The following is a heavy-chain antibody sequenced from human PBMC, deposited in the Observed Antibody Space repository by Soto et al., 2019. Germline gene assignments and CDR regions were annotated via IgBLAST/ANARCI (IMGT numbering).Heavy chain of an antibody. V-gene: IGHV4-39*02. CDR3: ARDLYSSGFFDY. CDR2: IYYSGST. Sequence: PSETLSLTCTVSGGSISSSSYYWGWIRQPPGKGLEWIGSIYYSGSTYYNPSLKSRVTISVDTSKNQFSLKLSSVTAADTAVYYCARDLYSSGFFDYWGQGTLVIVSS. J-gene: IGHJ4*02. CDR1: GGSISSSSYY. D-gene: IGHD6-19*01.